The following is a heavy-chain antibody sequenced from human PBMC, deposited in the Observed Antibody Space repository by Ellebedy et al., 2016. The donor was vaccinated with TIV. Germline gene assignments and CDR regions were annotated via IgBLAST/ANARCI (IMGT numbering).Heavy chain of an antibody. V-gene: IGHV3-15*01. CDR2: VKSKGHGGTT. Sequence: GGSLRLSCGTSGFTFFDAWMSWVRRAPGKGLEWIGRVKSKGHGGTTDYAGSVNGRFIISRDDSKNTLYLQIDSLRTEETAVYYWRGEMAGIIFWGQGTLVTVSS. J-gene: IGHJ4*02. CDR3: RGEMAGIIF. CDR1: GFTFFDAW. D-gene: IGHD6-19*01.